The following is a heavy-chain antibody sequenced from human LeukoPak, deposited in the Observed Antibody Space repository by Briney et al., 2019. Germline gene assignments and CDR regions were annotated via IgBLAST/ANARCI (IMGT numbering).Heavy chain of an antibody. V-gene: IGHV1-18*01. J-gene: IGHJ4*02. CDR3: ARGPYCSGDTCYSQFFDY. D-gene: IGHD2-15*01. CDR1: GYTFTSFG. Sequence: ASVKVPCKASGYTFTSFGISWVRQAPGQGLEWMGWISAYNGNTNYAQKLQGRVTMTTDTSTNTAYMELRSLRSDDTAVYYCARGPYCSGDTCYSQFFDYWGQGTLVTVSS. CDR2: ISAYNGNT.